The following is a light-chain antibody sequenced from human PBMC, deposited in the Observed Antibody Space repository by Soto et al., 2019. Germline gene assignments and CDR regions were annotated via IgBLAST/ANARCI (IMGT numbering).Light chain of an antibody. Sequence: QAVVTQEPSLTVSPGGTVTLTCGSRTGAVTSGHYPYWFQQKPGQAPRTLIYDTSNKHSWTPVRFSGSLLGGKAALTLSGAQPEDEAEYYCLLSYSGPRVFGGGTQQTVL. CDR3: LLSYSGPRV. J-gene: IGLJ3*02. V-gene: IGLV7-46*01. CDR2: DTS. CDR1: TGAVTSGHY.